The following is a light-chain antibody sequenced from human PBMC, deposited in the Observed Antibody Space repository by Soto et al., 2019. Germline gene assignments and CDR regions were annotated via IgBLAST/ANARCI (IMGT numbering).Light chain of an antibody. Sequence: QSALTQPASVSGSPGQSITISCTGTSSDVGGYNYVSWYQQHPGKAPKLMIYEVSNRPSGVSNRFSGSKSGNTASLTISGLQAEDKADYYCSSYTTSSTHWVFGGGTQLTVL. V-gene: IGLV2-14*01. CDR3: SSYTTSSTHWV. CDR2: EVS. CDR1: SSDVGGYNY. J-gene: IGLJ3*02.